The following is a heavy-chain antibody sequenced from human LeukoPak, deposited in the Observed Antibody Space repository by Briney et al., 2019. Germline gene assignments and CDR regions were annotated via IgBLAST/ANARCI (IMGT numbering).Heavy chain of an antibody. CDR3: AGGQYYDMFA. CDR1: GGSISSGSYY. Sequence: SETLSLTCTVSGGSISSGSYYWSWIRQPAGKGLEWIGRICTSGSTNYNPSLKSRVTISVDTSKNQFSLKLSSVTAADTAVYYCAGGQYYDMFAWGQGTLVTVSS. J-gene: IGHJ5*02. D-gene: IGHD3-9*01. V-gene: IGHV4-61*02. CDR2: ICTSGST.